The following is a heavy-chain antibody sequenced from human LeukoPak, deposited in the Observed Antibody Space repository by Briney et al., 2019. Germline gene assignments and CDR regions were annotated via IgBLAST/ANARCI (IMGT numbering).Heavy chain of an antibody. Sequence: GGSLTLSCAASGFTFIHYGMHWVRQAPGKGLEWVAVIWSDGTNKYYADSVKGRFTIYRDDSQHRVFLQMNSLRAEDTALYYCAKDAQRGFDYSNSLEYWGQGALVSVSS. V-gene: IGHV3-33*06. CDR3: AKDAQRGFDYSNSLEY. CDR2: IWSDGTNK. J-gene: IGHJ4*02. D-gene: IGHD4-11*01. CDR1: GFTFIHYG.